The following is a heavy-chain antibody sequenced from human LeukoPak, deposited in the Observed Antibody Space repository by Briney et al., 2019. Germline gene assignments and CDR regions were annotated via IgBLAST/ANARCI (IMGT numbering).Heavy chain of an antibody. D-gene: IGHD1-26*01. CDR3: ARVRGGSGRSYAADAFDI. CDR1: GFTVRTNY. J-gene: IGHJ3*02. Sequence: GGSLRLSCAASGFTVRTNYMSWVRQAPGKGLEWVSVISSGGTTYYADSVKGRFTISRDTSKNTLYLQMNSLRAEDTAVYYCARVRGGSGRSYAADAFDIWGQGTMVTVSS. CDR2: ISSGGTT. V-gene: IGHV3-53*01.